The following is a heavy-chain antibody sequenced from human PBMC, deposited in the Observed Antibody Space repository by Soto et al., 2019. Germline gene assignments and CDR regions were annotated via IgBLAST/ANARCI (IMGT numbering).Heavy chain of an antibody. J-gene: IGHJ6*02. Sequence: QVQLVQSGAEVKKPGASVKVSCKASGYTFTSYGISWVRQAPGQGLEWMGWISAYNGNTNYAQKLQGRVTMTTDTSTSTAYMELRSLRSDDTAVYYCARDWGPGIAAAGTSLYYYYGMDVWGQGTTVTVS. CDR1: GYTFTSYG. CDR2: ISAYNGNT. V-gene: IGHV1-18*01. D-gene: IGHD6-13*01. CDR3: ARDWGPGIAAAGTSLYYYYGMDV.